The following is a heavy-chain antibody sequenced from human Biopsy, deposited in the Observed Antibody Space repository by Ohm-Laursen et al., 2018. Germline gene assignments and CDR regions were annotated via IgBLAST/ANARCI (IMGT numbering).Heavy chain of an antibody. CDR3: ATKLTGYFHH. CDR2: NIPILGTG. CDR1: EGTFSNYG. J-gene: IGHJ1*01. V-gene: IGHV1-69*06. Sequence: SSVKVSCKAPEGTFSNYGVNWVRQAPGQGLEWLGGNIPILGTGNYAQKFQDRVTVAADTSTSTATMELRSLRSDDTAVYYCATKLTGYFHHWGQGTLVTVSS. D-gene: IGHD3-9*01.